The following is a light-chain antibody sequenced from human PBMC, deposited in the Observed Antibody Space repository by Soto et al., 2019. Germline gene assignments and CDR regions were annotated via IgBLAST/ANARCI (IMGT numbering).Light chain of an antibody. CDR1: QNINIF. Sequence: DIQMTQSASSLSASVGDRVTITCRASQNINIFLNWYQQKPGKAPKLLIYTASTLQTGVPSRFSGSGSGTDFTLTISGLQPDDFGTYYCQQSYSAPRTFGQGTRV. CDR2: TAS. V-gene: IGKV1-39*01. CDR3: QQSYSAPRT. J-gene: IGKJ1*01.